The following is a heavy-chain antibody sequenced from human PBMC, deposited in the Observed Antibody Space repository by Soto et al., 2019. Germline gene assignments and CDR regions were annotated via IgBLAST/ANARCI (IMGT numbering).Heavy chain of an antibody. CDR3: ARERVYGSGGGIDP. D-gene: IGHD3-10*01. V-gene: IGHV3-30-3*01. CDR1: GFTFSSYA. CDR2: ISYDGSNK. J-gene: IGHJ5*02. Sequence: QVQLVESGGGVVQPGRSLRLSCAASGFTFSSYAMHWVRQAPGKGLEWVAVISYDGSNKYYADSVKGRFTISRDNSRNTLYLQMNSLRAEDTAVYYCARERVYGSGGGIDPWGQGTLVTVSS.